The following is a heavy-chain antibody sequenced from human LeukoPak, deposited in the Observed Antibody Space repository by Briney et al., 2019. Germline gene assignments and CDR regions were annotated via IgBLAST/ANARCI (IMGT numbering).Heavy chain of an antibody. CDR3: ARSSGWKYNIDY. D-gene: IGHD6-19*01. CDR2: INPNSGGT. J-gene: IGHJ4*02. CDR1: GYTFTGHY. Sequence: GASVKVSCKASGYTFTGHYMHWVRQAPGQGLEWMGWINPNSGGTNYAQKFQGRVTMTRDTSISTAYMELSRLRSDDTAMYYYARSSGWKYNIDYWGQGTLVTVSS. V-gene: IGHV1-2*02.